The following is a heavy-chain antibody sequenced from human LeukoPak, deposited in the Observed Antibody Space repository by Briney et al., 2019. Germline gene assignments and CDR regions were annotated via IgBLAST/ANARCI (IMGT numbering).Heavy chain of an antibody. CDR1: GGSIXXGGYS. V-gene: IGHV4-30-2*01. Sequence: XXXXXGGSIXXGGYSXSWIRQPPGKGLEWIGYIYHSGSTYYNPSLKSRITISVDRSKNQFSLKLSSVTAADTAVYYCARGTYYYDSSGYYFDYWGQGTLVTVSS. CDR3: ARGTYYYDSSGYYFDY. D-gene: IGHD3-22*01. CDR2: IYHSGST. J-gene: IGHJ4*02.